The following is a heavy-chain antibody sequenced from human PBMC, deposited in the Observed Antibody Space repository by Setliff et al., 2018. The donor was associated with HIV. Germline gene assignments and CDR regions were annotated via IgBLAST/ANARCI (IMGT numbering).Heavy chain of an antibody. D-gene: IGHD6-19*01. CDR3: ARGRGSSPYRWFDP. CDR1: GGSFSGYF. Sequence: SETLSLTCAVYGGSFSGYFWTWIRQPPGKGLEWIGEINHSGTTNYSPSLKSRVAISVEMSKNQFSLKLSSVTPAGTAVYYCARGRGSSPYRWFDPWGQGTLVTVSS. V-gene: IGHV4-34*01. CDR2: INHSGTT. J-gene: IGHJ5*02.